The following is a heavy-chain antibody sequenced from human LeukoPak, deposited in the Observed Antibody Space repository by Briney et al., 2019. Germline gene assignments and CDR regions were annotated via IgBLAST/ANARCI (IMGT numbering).Heavy chain of an antibody. CDR3: VRDRPHNCFDP. Sequence: GGSLRLSCAASEFTFSAHWMHWVRQVPGKGLVYIAYIDNDGTNTNYADSVKGRFTISRDNAKNTLYLQMNGLRVEDTAVYYCVRDRPHNCFDPWGQGTLVTVSS. CDR2: IDNDGTNT. J-gene: IGHJ5*02. D-gene: IGHD6-6*01. V-gene: IGHV3-74*01. CDR1: EFTFSAHW.